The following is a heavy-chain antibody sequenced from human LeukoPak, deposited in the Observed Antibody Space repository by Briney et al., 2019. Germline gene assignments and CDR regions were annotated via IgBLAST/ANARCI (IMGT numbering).Heavy chain of an antibody. CDR1: GFTFGDYA. CDR3: TRMIVVVIGYYYYYMDV. J-gene: IGHJ6*03. V-gene: IGHV3-49*04. CDR2: IRSKAYGGTT. Sequence: SLRLSCTASGFTFGDYAMSWVRQAPGKGLEWVGFIRSKAYGGTTEYAASVKGRFTISRDDSKIIAYLQMNSLKAEDTAVYYCTRMIVVVIGYYYYYMDVWGKGTTVTVSS. D-gene: IGHD3-22*01.